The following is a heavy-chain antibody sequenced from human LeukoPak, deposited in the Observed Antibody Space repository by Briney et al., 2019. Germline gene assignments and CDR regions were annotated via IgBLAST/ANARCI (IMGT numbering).Heavy chain of an antibody. CDR2: ISGSGGST. CDR1: GFTFSSYA. D-gene: IGHD3-9*01. CDR3: AKLSSRAVADILTP. Sequence: GGSLRLSCAASGFTFSSYAMSWVRQAPGKRLEWVSAISGSGGSTYYADSVKGRFTISRDNSKNTLYLQMNSLRAEDTAVYYCAKLSSRAVADILTPWGQGTLVTVSS. V-gene: IGHV3-23*01. J-gene: IGHJ5*02.